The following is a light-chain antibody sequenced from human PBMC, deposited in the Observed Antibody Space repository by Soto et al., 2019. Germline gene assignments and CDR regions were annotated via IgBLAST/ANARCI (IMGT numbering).Light chain of an antibody. CDR1: QSISSY. V-gene: IGKV3-11*01. Sequence: LLTQSPATLSLSPGERVTLSCRASQSISSYLAWYQQKRGQAPRLLIYDASNRATGIPARFSGSGSGTDFTLTITSLEPEDCAIYFCQQRSNWPPTFGGGTKLEI. CDR2: DAS. CDR3: QQRSNWPPT. J-gene: IGKJ4*01.